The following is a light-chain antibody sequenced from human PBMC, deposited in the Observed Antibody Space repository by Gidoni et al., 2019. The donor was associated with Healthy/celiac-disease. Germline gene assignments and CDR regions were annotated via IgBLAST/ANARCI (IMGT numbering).Light chain of an antibody. Sequence: EIVLTQSPATLSLSPGERATLSCRASQSVSSYLAWYQQKPGQAPRLLIYDASNRATGIPARFSGSGSGTDFTLTISSLEPEDFAVYYCQQRSNWPSGYRFGQGTKLEIK. J-gene: IGKJ2*03. CDR1: QSVSSY. CDR3: QQRSNWPSGYR. V-gene: IGKV3-11*01. CDR2: DAS.